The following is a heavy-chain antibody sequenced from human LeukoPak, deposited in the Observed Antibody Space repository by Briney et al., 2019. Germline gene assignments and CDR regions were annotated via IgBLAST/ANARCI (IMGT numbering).Heavy chain of an antibody. D-gene: IGHD5-18*01. J-gene: IGHJ4*02. CDR3: ARGLSGYSYGYYFDY. Sequence: SETLSLTCTVSGGSINTYFWSWIRQPPGKELEWIGNIYYSGSTRYNPSLKSRVAISLDTSKNQFSLRLSSVTAADTAVYYCARGLSGYSYGYYFDYWGQGTLFTVSS. CDR2: IYYSGST. V-gene: IGHV4-59*01. CDR1: GGSINTYF.